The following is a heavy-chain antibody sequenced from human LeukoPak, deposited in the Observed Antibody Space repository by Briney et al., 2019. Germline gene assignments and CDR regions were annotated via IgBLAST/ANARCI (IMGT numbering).Heavy chain of an antibody. Sequence: SETLSLTCAVYGGSFSGYYWSWIRQPPGKGLEWIGEINHSGSTNYNPSLKSRVTISVDTSKNQFSLKLSSVTAADTAVYYCARGRAVWGSGSLNDYWGQGTLVTVSS. CDR2: INHSGST. V-gene: IGHV4-34*01. J-gene: IGHJ4*02. CDR1: GGSFSGYY. CDR3: ARGRAVWGSGSLNDY. D-gene: IGHD3-10*01.